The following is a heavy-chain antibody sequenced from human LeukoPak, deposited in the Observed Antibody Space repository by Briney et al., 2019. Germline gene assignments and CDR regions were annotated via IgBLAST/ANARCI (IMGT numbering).Heavy chain of an antibody. CDR1: GGSISPYY. D-gene: IGHD3-3*01. V-gene: IGHV4-59*01. Sequence: SETLSLTCTVSGGSISPYYWSWIRQPPGKGLEWIGYIYYSGSTNYKSSLKSRVTISVDTSKNQFSLKLSSVTAADTAVYYCARGGFLEWPRYDAFDIWGQGTMVTVSS. J-gene: IGHJ3*02. CDR2: IYYSGST. CDR3: ARGGFLEWPRYDAFDI.